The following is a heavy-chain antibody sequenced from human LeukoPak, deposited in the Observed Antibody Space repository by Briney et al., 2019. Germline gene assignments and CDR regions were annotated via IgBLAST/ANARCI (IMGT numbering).Heavy chain of an antibody. V-gene: IGHV2-5*02. J-gene: IGHJ4*02. CDR3: AHSQYYYDSSGYSIFDY. CDR2: FCWDDDK. CDR1: GFFLSTRGVG. Sequence: SGPTLVKPTQTLTLTCTFSGFFLSTRGVGVGWIRQPPGKALEWLELFCWDDDKRYSPSLKNRLTIIKDTSKNQVVLTMTNMDPVDTATYYCAHSQYYYDSSGYSIFDYWGQGTLVTVSS. D-gene: IGHD3-22*01.